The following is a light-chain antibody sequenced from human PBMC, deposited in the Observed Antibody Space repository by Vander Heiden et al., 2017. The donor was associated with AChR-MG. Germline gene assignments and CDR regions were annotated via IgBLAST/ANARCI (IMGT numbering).Light chain of an antibody. CDR1: QGISSY. V-gene: IGKV1-9*01. CDR2: AAS. CDR3: QQLNSYPIT. Sequence: IQLTQSRSPLSASVGDGVTIPCRASQGISSYLAWYQQKPGKEPKLLIYAASTLRSGVPSRFIGSGSGTDFTLTISSLQPEDFATYYCQQLNSYPITFGQGTRLEIK. J-gene: IGKJ5*01.